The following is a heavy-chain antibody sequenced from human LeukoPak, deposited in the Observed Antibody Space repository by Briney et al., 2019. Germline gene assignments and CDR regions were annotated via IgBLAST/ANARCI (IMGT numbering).Heavy chain of an antibody. J-gene: IGHJ4*02. CDR3: ARDPSTLLPTDDS. Sequence: GGSLRLSCVASGFTFTTSSMSWVRQAPGRGLEWISSISGGSSQYYADSVKGRFTVSRDNSKNTLYLQMNSLRVEDTAIYYCARDPSTLLPTDDSWGQGTLVTVSS. V-gene: IGHV3-23*01. CDR1: GFTFTTSS. CDR2: ISGGSSQ. D-gene: IGHD2-2*01.